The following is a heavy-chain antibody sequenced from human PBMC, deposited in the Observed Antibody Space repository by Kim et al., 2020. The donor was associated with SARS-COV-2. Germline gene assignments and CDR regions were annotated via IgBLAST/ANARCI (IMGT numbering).Heavy chain of an antibody. V-gene: IGHV3-30*18. J-gene: IGHJ4*01. CDR1: GFTFRTYG. Sequence: GGSLRLSCAASGFTFRTYGMHWVRQAPGKGLEWVAVIGANGNNKYYGDSVKGRFTISRDNSKNTLYLQMHSLRVDDTAMYFCAKEFSQDRGGLYAFD. D-gene: IGHD2-8*01. CDR3: AKEFSQDRGGLYAFD. CDR2: IGANGNNK.